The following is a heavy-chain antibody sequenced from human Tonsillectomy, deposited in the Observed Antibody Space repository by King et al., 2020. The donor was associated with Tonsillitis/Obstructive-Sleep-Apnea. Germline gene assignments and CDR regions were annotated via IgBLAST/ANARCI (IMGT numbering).Heavy chain of an antibody. CDR3: ARDFQNYYLKNWFDP. V-gene: IGHV3-30*04. D-gene: IGHD3-10*01. Sequence: VQLVESGGGVVQPGRSLRLSCAASGFTFSSYAMHWVRQAPGKGLEWVAVISYDGSNKYYADSVKGRFTISRDNSKNTLYLQMNSLRAEDTAVYYCARDFQNYYLKNWFDPWGQGPLVTVST. CDR2: ISYDGSNK. CDR1: GFTFSSYA. J-gene: IGHJ5*02.